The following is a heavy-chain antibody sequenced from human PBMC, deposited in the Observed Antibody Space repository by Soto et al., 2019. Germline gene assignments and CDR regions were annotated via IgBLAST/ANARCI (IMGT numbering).Heavy chain of an antibody. J-gene: IGHJ4*02. CDR3: AREVLPRGNFITGKRFDY. Sequence: ASVNVSCKISGYSLTGYSVHWVRQAPGHGPEWMGWINPKSGGTKYAQKVQGRVTMTRDTSISTVFMELSRVTSDDKAVYYCAREVLPRGNFITGKRFDYWGQGSMVTVSS. CDR1: GYSLTGYS. D-gene: IGHD1-20*01. V-gene: IGHV1-2*02. CDR2: INPKSGGT.